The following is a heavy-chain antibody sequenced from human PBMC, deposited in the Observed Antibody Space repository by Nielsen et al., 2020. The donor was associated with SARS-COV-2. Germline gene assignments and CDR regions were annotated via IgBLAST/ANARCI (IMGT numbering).Heavy chain of an antibody. V-gene: IGHV4-59*01. J-gene: IGHJ4*02. D-gene: IGHD6-19*01. CDR3: ARAESSGWYYYFDY. Sequence: SETLSLTCTVSGGSISSYYWSWIRQPPGKGLEWIGYIYYSGSTNYNPSLKSRVTMSVDTSKNQFSLKLTSVTAADTAIYYCARAESSGWYYYFDYWGQGTLVTVSS. CDR2: IYYSGST. CDR1: GGSISSYY.